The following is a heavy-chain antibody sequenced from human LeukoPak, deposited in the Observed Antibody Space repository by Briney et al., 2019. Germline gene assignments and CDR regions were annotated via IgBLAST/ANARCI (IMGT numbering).Heavy chain of an antibody. CDR2: IIHSGST. V-gene: IGHV4-34*01. CDR1: GGSFSGYY. CDR3: ARGILVTVYAAFDY. D-gene: IGHD2-8*01. J-gene: IGHJ4*02. Sequence: PSETLSLTCGVYGGSFSGYYWTWIRQFPGMGLEWIAEIIHSGSTNYNPSLTGRVTLPVDTSKNQFSLQLSSVTAADTAVYYCARGILVTVYAAFDYWGQGSLVTVSS.